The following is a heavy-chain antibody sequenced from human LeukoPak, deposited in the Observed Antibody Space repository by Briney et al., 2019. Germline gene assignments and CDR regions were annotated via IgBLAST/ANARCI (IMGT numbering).Heavy chain of an antibody. V-gene: IGHV3-21*01. J-gene: IGHJ4*02. Sequence: GGSLRLSCAASGFTFSSYSMNWVRQAPGKGLEWVSSISSSSSYIYYADSVKGRFTISRDNAKNSLYLQMNSLRAEDTAVYYCARDRWELLTPPDYWGQGTLVTVSS. CDR1: GFTFSSYS. D-gene: IGHD1-26*01. CDR2: ISSSSSYI. CDR3: ARDRWELLTPPDY.